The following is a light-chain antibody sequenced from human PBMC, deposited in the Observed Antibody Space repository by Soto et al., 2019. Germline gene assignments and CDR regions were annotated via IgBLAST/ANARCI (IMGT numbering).Light chain of an antibody. CDR1: QSVSTR. CDR3: QKYHSAPRT. V-gene: IGKV1-5*02. Sequence: DIQMTQSPSSLSASVGDRVTIICRASQSVSTRLAWYQQKPGKAPKVLIYDASSWAGGVPSRFTGSGSGTEFTLTINSLQPDDFATYYCQKYHSAPRTFGQGTKVEIK. J-gene: IGKJ1*01. CDR2: DAS.